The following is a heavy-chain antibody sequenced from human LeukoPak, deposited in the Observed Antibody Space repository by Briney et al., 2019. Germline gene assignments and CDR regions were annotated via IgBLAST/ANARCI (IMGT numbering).Heavy chain of an antibody. CDR2: IHYSGST. CDR1: GGSISGYY. J-gene: IGHJ4*02. D-gene: IGHD5-24*01. CDR3: ARQGTSRDGYNARYFDY. Sequence: SETLSLTCTVSGGSISGYYWSWIRQPPGKGLEWIGYIHYSGSTDSNPSLKSRVTISVDTSKNQFSLKLSSVTAADTAVYYCARQGTSRDGYNARYFDYWGQGTLVTVSS. V-gene: IGHV4-59*08.